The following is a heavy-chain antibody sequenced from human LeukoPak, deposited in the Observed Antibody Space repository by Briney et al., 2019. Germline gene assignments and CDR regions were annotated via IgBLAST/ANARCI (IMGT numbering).Heavy chain of an antibody. CDR3: ARLDYGGNSGLRY. D-gene: IGHD4-23*01. J-gene: IGHJ4*02. CDR2: ISSSGSTI. Sequence: PGGSLRLSCAASGFTFSSYEMNWVRQAPGKGLEWVSYISSSGSTIYYADSVKGRFTISRDSAENSLYLQMNSLRAEDTAVYYCARLDYGGNSGLRYWGQGTLVTVS. V-gene: IGHV3-48*03. CDR1: GFTFSSYE.